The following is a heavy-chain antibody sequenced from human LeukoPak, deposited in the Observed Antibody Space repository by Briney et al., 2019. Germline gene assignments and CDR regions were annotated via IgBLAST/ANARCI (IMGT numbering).Heavy chain of an antibody. CDR3: ARDRSQYYYGSGSYYGGVY. Sequence: SVKVSCKASGYTFTSYGISWVRQAPGQGLEWMGGIIPIFGTANYAQKFQGRVTITADESTSTAYMELSSLRSEDTAVYYCARDRSQYYYGSGSYYGGVYWGQGTLVTVSS. CDR1: GYTFTSYG. J-gene: IGHJ4*02. D-gene: IGHD3-10*01. V-gene: IGHV1-69*13. CDR2: IIPIFGTA.